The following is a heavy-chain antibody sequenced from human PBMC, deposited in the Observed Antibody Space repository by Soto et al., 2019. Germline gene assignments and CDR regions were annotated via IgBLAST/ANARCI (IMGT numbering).Heavy chain of an antibody. CDR2: ISYDGSNK. D-gene: IGHD2-8*01. Sequence: GGSLRLSCAASGFTFSSYAMHWVRQAPGKGLEWVAVISYDGSNKYYADSVKGRFTISRDNSKNTLYLQMNSLRAEDTAVYYCARAPDIVLIRAYYYYGMDVWGQGTTVTVSS. CDR1: GFTFSSYA. CDR3: ARAPDIVLIRAYYYYGMDV. J-gene: IGHJ6*02. V-gene: IGHV3-30-3*01.